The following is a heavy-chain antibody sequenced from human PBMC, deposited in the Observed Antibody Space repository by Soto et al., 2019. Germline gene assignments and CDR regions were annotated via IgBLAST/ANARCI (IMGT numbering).Heavy chain of an antibody. CDR3: MLGSGWKDFDY. D-gene: IGHD3-22*01. Sequence: SETLSLTCTVSGDSISGSYWNWIRQPPGEGLEWIGYFFYSGSTNYNPSLKSRVSISVDTSKNQFSLRLSSVTAADTAVYYCMLGSGWKDFDYWGQGTLVTVS. CDR2: FFYSGST. V-gene: IGHV4-59*01. J-gene: IGHJ4*02. CDR1: GDSISGSY.